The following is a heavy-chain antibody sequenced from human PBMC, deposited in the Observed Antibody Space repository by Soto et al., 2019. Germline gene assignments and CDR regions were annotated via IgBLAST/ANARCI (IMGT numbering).Heavy chain of an antibody. J-gene: IGHJ4*02. V-gene: IGHV3-11*04. CDR1: GFSFSDYY. D-gene: IGHD2-21*02. Sequence: QVQLVESGGGLVKPGGSLRLSCVVSGFSFSDYYMSWIRQAPGKGLEWISYISNTGSTKYYADSVKGRFTISRDDAKNSLFLEMTSLRGDDTAVYFCARQVYTVVTPFDYWGQGTPVTVSS. CDR3: ARQVYTVVTPFDY. CDR2: ISNTGSTK.